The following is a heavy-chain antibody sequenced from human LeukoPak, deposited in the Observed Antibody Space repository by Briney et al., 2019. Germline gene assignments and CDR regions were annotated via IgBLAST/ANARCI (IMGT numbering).Heavy chain of an antibody. V-gene: IGHV3-21*04. J-gene: IGHJ4*02. CDR3: ARGHELDY. Sequence: GESLRLSCAASGFTFSSYAMNWVRQAPGKGLEWVSYISSSSSYTNYADSVKGRFTISRDNAKNSLYLQMNSLRAEDTAVYYCARGHELDYWGQGTLVTVSS. CDR1: GFTFSSYA. CDR2: ISSSSSYT.